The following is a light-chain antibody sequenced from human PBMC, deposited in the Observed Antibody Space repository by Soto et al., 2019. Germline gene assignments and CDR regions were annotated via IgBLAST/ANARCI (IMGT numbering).Light chain of an antibody. CDR3: AAWDDSLNGYV. CDR2: SNN. J-gene: IGLJ1*01. CDR1: SSNIGSNT. Sequence: SVLTQPPSASGTPGQRVTISCSGRSSNIGSNTVNWYQQFPGTAPKLLIYSNNQRPSGVPDRFSGPKSGTSASLAISGLQSEDEADYYCAAWDDSLNGYVFGTGTKVTV. V-gene: IGLV1-44*01.